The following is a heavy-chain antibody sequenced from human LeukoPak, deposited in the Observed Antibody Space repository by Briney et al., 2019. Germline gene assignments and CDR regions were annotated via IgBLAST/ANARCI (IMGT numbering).Heavy chain of an antibody. CDR1: GGSFSGYY. V-gene: IGHV4-34*01. Sequence: SETLSLTCAVYGGSFSGYYWSWIRQPPGKWLEWIGEINHSGSTNYNPSLNSRATISVDTSKNQFSLKLSSVTAADTAVYYCARGGGSWNYWGQGTLVTVSS. CDR2: INHSGST. D-gene: IGHD2-15*01. J-gene: IGHJ4*02. CDR3: ARGGGSWNY.